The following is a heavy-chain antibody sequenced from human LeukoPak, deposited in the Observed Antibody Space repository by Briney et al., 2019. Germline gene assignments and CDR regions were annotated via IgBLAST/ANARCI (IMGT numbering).Heavy chain of an antibody. D-gene: IGHD3-22*01. CDR2: ISSSSSYI. V-gene: IGHV3-21*01. CDR1: GFTFSSYS. Sequence: PGGSLRLSCAASGFTFSSYSVNWVRQAPGKGLEWVSCISSSSSYIHYADSVKGRLTISRDNAKNSLYLQMNSLRAEDTAVYYCARDRHYSDSSGYWTSSYYYMDVWGKGTTVTVSS. J-gene: IGHJ6*03. CDR3: ARDRHYSDSSGYWTSSYYYMDV.